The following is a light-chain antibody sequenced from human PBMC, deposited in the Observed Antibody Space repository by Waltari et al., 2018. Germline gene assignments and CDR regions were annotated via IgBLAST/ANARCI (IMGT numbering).Light chain of an antibody. CDR2: GTS. J-gene: IGKJ4*01. Sequence: EIVLTQSPGTLSLSPGERATLSCRASQSVTSFSLGWYQQKLGQSTRLLIYGTSTTATGIPERFSGGVSGTDFPLAISRLEPEDFAVYYCQQYDGEVLTFGGGTKVEI. CDR1: QSVTSFS. CDR3: QQYDGEVLT. V-gene: IGKV3-20*01.